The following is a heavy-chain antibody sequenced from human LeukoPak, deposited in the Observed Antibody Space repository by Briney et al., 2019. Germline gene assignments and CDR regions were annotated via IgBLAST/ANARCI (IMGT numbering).Heavy chain of an antibody. CDR2: ISYDGSNK. CDR3: ARAHSSSWYSGPWGMDV. V-gene: IGHV3-30-3*01. CDR1: GFTFSSYA. D-gene: IGHD6-13*01. J-gene: IGHJ6*02. Sequence: GGSLRLSCAASGFTFSSYAMHWVRQAPGKGLEWVAVISYDGSNKYYADSVKGRFTISRGNSKNTLYLQMNSLRAEDTAVYYCARAHSSSWYSGPWGMDVWGQGTTVTVSS.